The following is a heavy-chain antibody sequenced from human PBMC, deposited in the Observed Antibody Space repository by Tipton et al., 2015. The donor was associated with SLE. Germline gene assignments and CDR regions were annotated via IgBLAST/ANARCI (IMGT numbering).Heavy chain of an antibody. D-gene: IGHD3-22*01. CDR1: GGSLSGHY. V-gene: IGHV4-34*01. CDR3: ATYDSSGYYHRVRYFDF. J-gene: IGHJ4*02. Sequence: TLSLTCAVYGGSLSGHYWSWIRQPPGKGLEWIGEINHSGSTNYNPSLESRVTISVDRSKNQFSLKLTSVTAADTAVYYCATYDSSGYYHRVRYFDFWGQGTLVTVSS. CDR2: INHSGST.